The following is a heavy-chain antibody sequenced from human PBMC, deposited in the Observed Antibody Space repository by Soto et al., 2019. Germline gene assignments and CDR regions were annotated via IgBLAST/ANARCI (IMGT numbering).Heavy chain of an antibody. CDR3: AARYYYDSSGYYRPGDY. CDR1: GGSISSGGYY. V-gene: IGHV4-31*03. J-gene: IGHJ4*02. CDR2: IYYSGST. Sequence: PSETLSLTCTVSGGSISSGGYYWSWIRQHPGKGLEWIGYIYYSGSTYYNPSLKSRVTISVDTSKNQFSLKLSSVTAADTAVYYCAARYYYDSSGYYRPGDYWGQGTLVTVSS. D-gene: IGHD3-22*01.